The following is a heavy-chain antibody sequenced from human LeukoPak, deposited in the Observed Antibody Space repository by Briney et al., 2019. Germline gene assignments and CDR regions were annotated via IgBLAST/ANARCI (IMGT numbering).Heavy chain of an antibody. J-gene: IGHJ4*02. CDR2: ISYDGSNT. CDR3: ATNLGEYYYDSSGYSWY. V-gene: IGHV3-30-3*01. D-gene: IGHD3-22*01. Sequence: GGSLRLSCAASGFTFSSYAMHWVRQAPGKGLEWVAVISYDGSNTYSADSVKGRFTISRDNSKNTLYLQMNSLRAEDTAVYYCATNLGEYYYDSSGYSWYWGQGTLVTVSS. CDR1: GFTFSSYA.